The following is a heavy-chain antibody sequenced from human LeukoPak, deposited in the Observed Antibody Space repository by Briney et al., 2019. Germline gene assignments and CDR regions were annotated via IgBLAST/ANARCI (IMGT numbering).Heavy chain of an antibody. CDR1: GGSISSSSNY. CDR3: ASKRREGYNFIGY. CDR2: IYHTGST. J-gene: IGHJ4*02. D-gene: IGHD5-24*01. V-gene: IGHV4-39*01. Sequence: PSETLSLTCTVSGGSISSSSNYWGWIRQPPGKGLEWIGNIYHTGSTYYNPSLKSRVTISVDTSKNQLSLKLSSVTAADTAVYYCASKRREGYNFIGYWGQGTLVTVSS.